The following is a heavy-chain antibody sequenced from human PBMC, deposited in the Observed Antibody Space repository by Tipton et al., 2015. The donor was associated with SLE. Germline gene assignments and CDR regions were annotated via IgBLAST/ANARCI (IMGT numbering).Heavy chain of an antibody. J-gene: IGHJ3*02. Sequence: TLSLTCTVSGDSISSGDYYWTWIRQTPGKGLEWIGFIYDTGNIYYNPSLKSRFTISIDTSKNQFSLNLRSVTAADTAVYYCARKVNGQRWLQWGAFDIWGQGTMVTVSS. CDR2: IYDTGNI. D-gene: IGHD5-24*01. V-gene: IGHV4-30-4*01. CDR1: GDSISSGDYY. CDR3: ARKVNGQRWLQWGAFDI.